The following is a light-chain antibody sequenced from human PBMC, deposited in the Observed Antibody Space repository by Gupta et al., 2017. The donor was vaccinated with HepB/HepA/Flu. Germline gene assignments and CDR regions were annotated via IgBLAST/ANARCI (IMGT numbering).Light chain of an antibody. J-gene: IGLJ3*02. CDR3: QSYDSSLSGSEV. Sequence: QSVLTQPPSVSGAPGQRVTIPCPGSSPNIGAGYDVHWYQQLPGTAPKLLIYGNSNRPSGVPDRFSGSKSGTSASLAITGLQAEDEADYYCQSYDSSLSGSEVFGGGTKLTVL. V-gene: IGLV1-40*01. CDR2: GNS. CDR1: SPNIGAGYD.